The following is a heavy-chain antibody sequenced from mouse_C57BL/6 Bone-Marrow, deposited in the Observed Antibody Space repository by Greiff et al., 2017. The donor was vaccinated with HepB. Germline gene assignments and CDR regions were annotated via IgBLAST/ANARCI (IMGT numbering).Heavy chain of an antibody. V-gene: IGHV5-17*01. D-gene: IGHD1-1*01. CDR1: GFTFSDYG. CDR3: ARGTTVVEPLYWYFDV. J-gene: IGHJ1*03. Sequence: EVKLQESGGGLVKPGGSLKLSCAASGFTFSDYGMHWVRQAPEKGLEWVAYISSGSSTIYYADTVKGRFTISRDKAKNTLFLQMTSLRSEDTAMYYCARGTTVVEPLYWYFDVWGTGTTVTVSS. CDR2: ISSGSSTI.